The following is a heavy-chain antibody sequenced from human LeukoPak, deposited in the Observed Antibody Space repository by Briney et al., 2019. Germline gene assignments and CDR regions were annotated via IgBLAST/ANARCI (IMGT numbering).Heavy chain of an antibody. CDR1: GFTFSGYS. CDR2: ISSSSSYI. V-gene: IGHV3-21*01. D-gene: IGHD6-13*01. CDR3: AGEGVQQLAGFDY. Sequence: GGSLRLSCAASGFTFSGYSMNWVRQAPGKGLEWVSSISSSSSYIYYADSVKGRFTISRDNAKNSLYLQMNSLRAEDTAVYYCAGEGVQQLAGFDYWGQGTLVTVSS. J-gene: IGHJ4*02.